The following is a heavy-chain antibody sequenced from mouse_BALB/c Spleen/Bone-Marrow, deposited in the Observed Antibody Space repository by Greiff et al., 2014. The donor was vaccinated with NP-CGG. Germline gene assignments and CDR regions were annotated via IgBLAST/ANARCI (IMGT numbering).Heavy chain of an antibody. Sequence: EVQLQQSGTVLARPGASVKMSCMASGYSFTSYWMHWVKQRPGQGLEWIGAIYPGNSDTSYNQKFKGKAKLTAVSSASTAYMELSSLTNEDSAVYYCTRSPTMITTYSGAMDYWGQGTSVTVSA. CDR3: TRSPTMITTYSGAMDY. CDR1: GYSFTSYW. V-gene: IGHV1-5*01. CDR2: IYPGNSDT. D-gene: IGHD2-4*01. J-gene: IGHJ4*01.